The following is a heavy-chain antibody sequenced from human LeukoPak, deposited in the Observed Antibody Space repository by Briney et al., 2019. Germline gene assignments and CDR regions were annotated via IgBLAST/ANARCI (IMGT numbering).Heavy chain of an antibody. D-gene: IGHD2-8*02. CDR1: GYTFTSYD. Sequence: GASVKVSCKASGYTFTSYDISWVRQAAGQGPEWMGWVSPNSGNTNYAQKFQGRVTMTRDTSITTVYMELSSLRSEDTAVYYCARNTGQYGKIFASWGQGTLVTVSS. J-gene: IGHJ4*02. CDR3: ARNTGQYGKIFAS. V-gene: IGHV1-8*01. CDR2: VSPNSGNT.